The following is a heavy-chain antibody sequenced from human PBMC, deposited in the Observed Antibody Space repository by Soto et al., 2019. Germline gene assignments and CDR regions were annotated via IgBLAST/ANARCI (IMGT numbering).Heavy chain of an antibody. Sequence: EASVKVSFKPSGYTFTSYAMHWVRQAPGQRLEWMGWINAGNGNAKYSQKFQGRVTITRDTSASTAYMELSSLRSEDTAVYYCARASRVDYYGSGSANWFDPWGQGTLVTVSS. CDR3: ARASRVDYYGSGSANWFDP. J-gene: IGHJ5*02. CDR2: INAGNGNA. V-gene: IGHV1-3*01. CDR1: GYTFTSYA. D-gene: IGHD3-10*01.